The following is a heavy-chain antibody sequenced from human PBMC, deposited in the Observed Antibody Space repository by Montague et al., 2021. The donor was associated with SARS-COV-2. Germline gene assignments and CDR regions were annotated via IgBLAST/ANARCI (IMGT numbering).Heavy chain of an antibody. V-gene: IGHV3-23*01. Sequence: SLRLSCAASGFTFSSYATSWVRQAPGKGLEWVSAISGSGGSTYYADSVKGRFTISRDNSKNTLYLQMNSLRAEDTAVYYCAKDRIVVVVAALFDPWGQGTPVTVSS. CDR3: AKDRIVVVVAALFDP. D-gene: IGHD2-15*01. J-gene: IGHJ5*02. CDR2: ISGSGGST. CDR1: GFTFSSYA.